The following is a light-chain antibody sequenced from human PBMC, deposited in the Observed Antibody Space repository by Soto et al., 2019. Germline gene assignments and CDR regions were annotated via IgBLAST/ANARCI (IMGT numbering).Light chain of an antibody. CDR1: QSVSSN. Sequence: EIVMTQSPATLSVSPGERATLSCRASQSVSSNLAWYQQKPGQAPRLLIYGASTRATGIPARFSGSGSGTEFTFTISSLQSEDFAVNYCQQYINWPPITFGQGTRLEIK. J-gene: IGKJ5*01. V-gene: IGKV3-15*01. CDR3: QQYINWPPIT. CDR2: GAS.